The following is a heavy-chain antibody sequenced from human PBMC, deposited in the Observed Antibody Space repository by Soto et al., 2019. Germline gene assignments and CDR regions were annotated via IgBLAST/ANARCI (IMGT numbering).Heavy chain of an antibody. Sequence: QVQLQQWGAGLLKPSETLSLTCAVSGGSFSGYYWTWIRQPPGKGLEWIGEIIHSGSTNYNPSLKSRVTISIDTSKSQFSLNVTSVTAADTAVYYCARGPKKLIYWGQGTLVTVSS. V-gene: IGHV4-34*01. CDR1: GGSFSGYY. J-gene: IGHJ4*02. CDR2: IIHSGST. CDR3: ARGPKKLIY. D-gene: IGHD1-1*01.